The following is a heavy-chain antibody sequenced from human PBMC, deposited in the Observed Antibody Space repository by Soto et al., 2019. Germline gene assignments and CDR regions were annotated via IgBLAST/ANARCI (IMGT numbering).Heavy chain of an antibody. CDR3: ARGGRTTMILTY. D-gene: IGHD3-22*01. J-gene: IGHJ4*02. CDR2: INHSGTT. CDR1: GGSVSGHY. V-gene: IGHV4-34*01. Sequence: QVQLQQWGAGLLKPSETLSLSCAVYGGSVSGHYWSWIRQPPGKGLEWIGEINHSGTTKYNPSLKSRVSMSVDTSKSQFSLNLISVTAADTAVYYCARGGRTTMILTYWGQGTLVTVSS.